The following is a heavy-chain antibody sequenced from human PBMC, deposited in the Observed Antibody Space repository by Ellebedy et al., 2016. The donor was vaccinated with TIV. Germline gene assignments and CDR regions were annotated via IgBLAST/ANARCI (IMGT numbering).Heavy chain of an antibody. Sequence: GESLKISCVAPGFSFRSYWMSWVRQAPGKGLEWVANIYQDGSNQYYADSVKGRFTISRDNADNSLFLQMNSLRAEDTAVYYCARRGSYGDYAVQINSWLDTWGRGTLVAVSS. D-gene: IGHD4-17*01. CDR3: ARRGSYGDYAVQINSWLDT. CDR2: IYQDGSNQ. J-gene: IGHJ5*02. V-gene: IGHV3-7*01. CDR1: GFSFRSYW.